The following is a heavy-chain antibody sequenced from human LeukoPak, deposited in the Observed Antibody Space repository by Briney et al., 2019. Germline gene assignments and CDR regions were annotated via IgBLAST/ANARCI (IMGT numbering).Heavy chain of an antibody. CDR3: AKDRGISQYYFDY. CDR1: GFTFTSYG. J-gene: IGHJ4*02. D-gene: IGHD3-16*01. CDR2: IQYDGSDK. Sequence: GGSLRLSCAASGFTFTSYGMHWVRQAPGKGLEWVTFIQYDGSDKYYAESVKGRFTISRDNSKNTLYLQMNSLRAEDTAVYYCAKDRGISQYYFDYWGQGTLVTVSS. V-gene: IGHV3-30*02.